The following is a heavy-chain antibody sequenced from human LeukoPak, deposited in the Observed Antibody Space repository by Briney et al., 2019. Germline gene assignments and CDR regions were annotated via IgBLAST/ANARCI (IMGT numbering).Heavy chain of an antibody. J-gene: IGHJ4*02. CDR2: VYWDDDK. V-gene: IGHV2-5*02. D-gene: IGHD3-10*01. CDR1: GFSLSTTGVG. Sequence: SGPTLVNPIQTLTLTCTFSGFSLSTTGVGVGWIRQPPGKALEWLAHVYWDDDKRYSPSLKTRLTITKDTSKNQVVLTMTNMDPVDTATYFCARPYFFGSGLYFDYWGQGSLVTVSS. CDR3: ARPYFFGSGLYFDY.